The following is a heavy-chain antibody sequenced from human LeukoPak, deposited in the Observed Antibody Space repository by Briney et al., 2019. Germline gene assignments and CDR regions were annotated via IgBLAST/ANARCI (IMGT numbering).Heavy chain of an antibody. Sequence: ASVKVSCKASGYTFTDYYMHWMRQAPGQGLEWMVWINPKNGGTKYSQKFQGRVTMTRDASISTAYMELGRLISDDTAVYYCARGPSSGSFDYWGQGTLVTVSS. CDR2: INPKNGGT. D-gene: IGHD6-19*01. J-gene: IGHJ4*02. V-gene: IGHV1-2*02. CDR3: ARGPSSGSFDY. CDR1: GYTFTDYY.